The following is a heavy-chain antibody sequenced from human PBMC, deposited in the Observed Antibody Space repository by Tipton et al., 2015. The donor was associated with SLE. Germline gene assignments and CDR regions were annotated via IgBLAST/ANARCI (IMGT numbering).Heavy chain of an antibody. CDR1: GGYFRGYY. J-gene: IGHJ2*01. CDR2: INHSGST. Sequence: TLSLTCAVYGGYFRGYYWSWIRQPPGKGLEWIGEINHSGSTNYNPSLKSRVTISVDTSKNQFSLKLSSVTAADSAVYYCARGSRHWYFDLWGRGALVTVSS. CDR3: ARGSRHWYFDL. V-gene: IGHV4-34*01.